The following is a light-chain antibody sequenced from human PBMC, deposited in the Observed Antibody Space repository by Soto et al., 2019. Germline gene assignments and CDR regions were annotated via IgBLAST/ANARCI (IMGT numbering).Light chain of an antibody. J-gene: IGKJ2*01. V-gene: IGKV3-11*01. CDR1: RSVRTY. CDR2: DAS. Sequence: DIVLTQSPGTLSLSPGESATLSCRASRSVRTYLAWYQQKPGQAPRLLIYDASKRATGIPARFSGSGSGTDLTLTISSLDPEDFAIYYGQQRSSWPWTFGQGTKLEIK. CDR3: QQRSSWPWT.